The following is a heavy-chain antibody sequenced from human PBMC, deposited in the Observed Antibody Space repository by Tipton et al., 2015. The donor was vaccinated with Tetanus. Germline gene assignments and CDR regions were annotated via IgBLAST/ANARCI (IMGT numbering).Heavy chain of an antibody. CDR3: ARANNELPKKGPFDS. D-gene: IGHD1-1*01. CDR2: FSFSGRT. J-gene: IGHJ4*02. Sequence: TLSLTCTVSGASVRAGDYSWNWIRQPPGKGLEWLAYFSFSGRTNSNYFLKSRITVSQDASKNQVSLRLTSVTAADTAVYYCARANNELPKKGPFDSWGQGRLVIVSS. CDR1: GASVRAGDYS. V-gene: IGHV4-61*08.